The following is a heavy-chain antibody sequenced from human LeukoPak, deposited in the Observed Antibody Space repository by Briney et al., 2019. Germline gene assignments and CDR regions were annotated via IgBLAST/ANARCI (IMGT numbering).Heavy chain of an antibody. J-gene: IGHJ4*02. CDR2: INQDGSEE. CDR3: ARSPPRSITGMFAPYYFDY. CDR1: GFTFSNYW. D-gene: IGHD1-20*01. V-gene: IGHV3-7*01. Sequence: GGSLRLSCAASGFTFSNYWMTWVRQAPGKGLEWVAHINQDGSEEHYMDSAKARFTISRDNSKNTLYLQMNSLRAEDTAVYYCARSPPRSITGMFAPYYFDYWGQGTLATVSS.